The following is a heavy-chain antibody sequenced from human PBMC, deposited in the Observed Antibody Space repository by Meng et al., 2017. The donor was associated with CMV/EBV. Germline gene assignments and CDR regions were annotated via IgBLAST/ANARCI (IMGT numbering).Heavy chain of an antibody. D-gene: IGHD1-20*01. V-gene: IGHV1-2*02. CDR2: INPNSGGT. CDR1: GYTFTGYY. J-gene: IGHJ4*02. Sequence: ASVKVSCKASGYTFTGYYMHWWRQAPGQGLEWMGWINPNSGGTNYAQKFQGRVTMTRDTSISTAYMELSRLRSDDTAVYYCARDLITGTTPGDYWGQGTLVTVSS. CDR3: ARDLITGTTPGDY.